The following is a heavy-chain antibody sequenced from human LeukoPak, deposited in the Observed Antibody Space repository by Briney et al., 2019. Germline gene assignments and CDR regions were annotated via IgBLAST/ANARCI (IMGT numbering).Heavy chain of an antibody. D-gene: IGHD2-15*01. V-gene: IGHV1-69*04. J-gene: IGHJ4*02. Sequence: ASVKVSCKASGGTFSSYAISWVRQAPGQGLEWMGRIIPILGIANYAQKFQGRVTITADKSTSTAYMELSSLRSEDTAVYYCATGYCSGGSCYNPTNYWGQGTLVTVSS. CDR1: GGTFSSYA. CDR3: ATGYCSGGSCYNPTNY. CDR2: IIPILGIA.